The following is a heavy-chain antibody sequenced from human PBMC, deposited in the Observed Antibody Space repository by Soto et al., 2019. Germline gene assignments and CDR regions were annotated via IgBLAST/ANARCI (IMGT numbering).Heavy chain of an antibody. D-gene: IGHD2-15*01. Sequence: QVHLVQSGVEVNKPGASVKVSCKVSGYTFTTYGISWVRQAPGQGLEWMGWIGAYDGHTNYAQKFQGRVTMTIDTSTSTAHMELRSLRSDDTALYYCARDFYCSRGSRGSCSDCFDPWGQGTLVTVSS. V-gene: IGHV1-18*01. CDR1: GYTFTTYG. CDR3: ARDFYCSRGSRGSCSDCFDP. CDR2: IGAYDGHT. J-gene: IGHJ5*02.